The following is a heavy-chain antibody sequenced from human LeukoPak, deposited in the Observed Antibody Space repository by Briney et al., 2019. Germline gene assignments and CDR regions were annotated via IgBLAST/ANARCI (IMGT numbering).Heavy chain of an antibody. V-gene: IGHV1-69*01. CDR3: ARYGSRDGDYYYYGMDV. D-gene: IGHD5-24*01. Sequence: ASVKVSCKASGGTFSSYAISWVRQDPGQGLEWMGGIIPIFGTANYAQKFQGRVTITADESTSTAYMELSSLRSEDTAVYYCARYGSRDGDYYYYGMDVWGKGTTVTVSS. CDR1: GGTFSSYA. J-gene: IGHJ6*04. CDR2: IIPIFGTA.